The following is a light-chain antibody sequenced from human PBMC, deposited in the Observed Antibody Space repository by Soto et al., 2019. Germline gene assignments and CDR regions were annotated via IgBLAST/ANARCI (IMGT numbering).Light chain of an antibody. CDR2: YDD. J-gene: IGLJ2*01. CDR3: EAWDDSLNGPV. V-gene: IGLV1-36*01. Sequence: QSALTQPPSVSDAPRQRVTISCSGSSSNIGNNAVNWYQQLPGKAPKLLIYYDDLLPSGVSDRFSGSKSGTSASLGISGLQSEDEADYYCEAWDDSLNGPVFGGGTKLTVL. CDR1: SSNIGNNA.